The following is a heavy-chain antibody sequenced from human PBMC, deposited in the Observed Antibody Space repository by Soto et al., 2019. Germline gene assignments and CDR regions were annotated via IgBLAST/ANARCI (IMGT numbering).Heavy chain of an antibody. V-gene: IGHV3-30*03. CDR3: ARAGSYRFDY. Sequence: GGSLRLSCAASGFTFSSYGMHWVRQAPGKGLEWVAVLSYDGSNKYYADSVKGRFTISRDNAKNSLYLQMDGLGVDDTAVYYCARAGSYRFDYWGLGTLVTVSS. J-gene: IGHJ4*02. D-gene: IGHD3-10*01. CDR1: GFTFSSYG. CDR2: LSYDGSNK.